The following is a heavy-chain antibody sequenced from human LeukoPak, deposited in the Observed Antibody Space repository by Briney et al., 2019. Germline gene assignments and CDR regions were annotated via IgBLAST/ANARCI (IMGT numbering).Heavy chain of an antibody. CDR2: ISSSSSYI. CDR1: GFTFSSYS. J-gene: IGHJ4*02. V-gene: IGHV3-21*01. CDR3: ARDRTTWPLDY. D-gene: IGHD4-17*01. Sequence: GGSLRLSCAASGFTFSSYSMNWVRQAPGKGLEWVSSISSSSSYIYYADSVKGRFTISGDNAKNSLYLQMNSLRAEDTAVYYCARDRTTWPLDYWGQGTLVTVSS.